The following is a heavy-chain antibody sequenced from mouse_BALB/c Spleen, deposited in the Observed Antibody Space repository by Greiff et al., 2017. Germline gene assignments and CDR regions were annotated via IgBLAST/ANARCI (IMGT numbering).Heavy chain of an antibody. D-gene: IGHD2-14*01. Sequence: EVQGVESGGGLVKPGGSLKLSCAASGFTFSDYYMYWVRQTPEKRLEWVATISDGGSYTYYPDSVKGRFTISRDNAKNNLYLQMSSLKSEDTAMYYCAGGTTSAWFAYWGQGTLVTVSA. CDR1: GFTFSDYY. V-gene: IGHV5-4*02. J-gene: IGHJ3*01. CDR2: ISDGGSYT. CDR3: AGGTTSAWFAY.